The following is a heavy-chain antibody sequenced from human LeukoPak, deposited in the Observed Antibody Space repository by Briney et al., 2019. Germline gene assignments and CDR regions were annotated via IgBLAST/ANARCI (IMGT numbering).Heavy chain of an antibody. CDR1: GYTLTELS. CDR2: FDPEDGET. Sequence: ASVKVSCKVSGYTLTELSMHWLRQAPGKGLEWMGGFDPEDGETIYAQKFQGRVTMTEDTSTDTAYMELSSLRSEDTAVYYCATPQSYYDFWRGYYWFYPWGHATLVTVSS. CDR3: ATPQSYYDFWRGYYWFYP. D-gene: IGHD3-3*01. V-gene: IGHV1-24*01. J-gene: IGHJ5*02.